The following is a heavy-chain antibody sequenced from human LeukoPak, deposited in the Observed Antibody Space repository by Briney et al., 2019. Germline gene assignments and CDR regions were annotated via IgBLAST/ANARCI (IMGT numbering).Heavy chain of an antibody. CDR3: ARNGRVRRVVKDLFEY. CDR2: VSPYNGNT. D-gene: IGHD3-10*01. V-gene: IGHV1-18*01. J-gene: IGHJ4*02. CDR1: GYTFTDYD. Sequence: ASVTVSCKPSGYTFTDYDITGVRQAPGQGLEWMGRVSPYNGNTYYSQRFQDRVTITKDTSTGTAYMDLRNPRTDDTAMYYCARNGRVRRVVKDLFEYWGQGTLVAVSS.